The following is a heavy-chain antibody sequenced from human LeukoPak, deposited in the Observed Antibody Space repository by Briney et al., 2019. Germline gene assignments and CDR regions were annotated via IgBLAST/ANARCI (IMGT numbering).Heavy chain of an antibody. CDR3: ARPRTYYYGSGSYADVFDI. J-gene: IGHJ3*02. V-gene: IGHV5-51*01. Sequence: GESLKISCKGSGYSFTSYWIGWVRQMPGKGLEWMGIIYPGDSDTRYSPSFQGQVTISADKSISTAYLQWSSLKASDTAMYYCARPRTYYYGSGSYADVFDIWGQGTMVTVSS. CDR1: GYSFTSYW. CDR2: IYPGDSDT. D-gene: IGHD3-10*01.